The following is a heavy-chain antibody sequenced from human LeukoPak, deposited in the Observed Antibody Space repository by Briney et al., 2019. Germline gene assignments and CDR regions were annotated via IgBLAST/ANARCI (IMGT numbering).Heavy chain of an antibody. D-gene: IGHD4-17*01. Sequence: PSETLSLTCTVSGGSISSYYWNWIRQPPGKGLEWLGYMYHSGSTNYNPSLKSRVTMSVDTSKNQFSLRLTSVTAADTAVYYCARQYYGDYVGDAFDIWGQGTMVTVSS. J-gene: IGHJ3*02. CDR1: GGSISSYY. CDR2: MYHSGST. CDR3: ARQYYGDYVGDAFDI. V-gene: IGHV4-59*01.